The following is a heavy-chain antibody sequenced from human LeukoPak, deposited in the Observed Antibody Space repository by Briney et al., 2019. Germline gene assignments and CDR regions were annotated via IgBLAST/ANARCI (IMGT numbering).Heavy chain of an antibody. D-gene: IGHD4-17*01. V-gene: IGHV1-2*02. CDR1: GYTFTGYY. Sequence: ASVKVSCKASGYTFTGYYIHWVRQAPGQGLEWTGWINPNSGSTNQAQKFQGGVTLTRDTSISTAYMELSRLRSDDTAVYYCARDLRPTTVTRTIYSYYMDVWGKGTTVTVSS. CDR2: INPNSGST. CDR3: ARDLRPTTVTRTIYSYYMDV. J-gene: IGHJ6*03.